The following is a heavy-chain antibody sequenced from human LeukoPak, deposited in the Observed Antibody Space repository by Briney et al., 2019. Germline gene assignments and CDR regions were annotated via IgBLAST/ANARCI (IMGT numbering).Heavy chain of an antibody. D-gene: IGHD2-2*02. CDR3: AKGGYCSTTSCYMGRSYYYYMDV. V-gene: IGHV3-23*01. J-gene: IGHJ6*03. CDR1: GFTFSSYD. CDR2: ISGSGGSGVST. Sequence: GGSLRLSCAASGFTFSSYDMNWVRQVPGKGLEWVSSISGSGGSGVSTYYADSVKGRFTISRDNSKNTLYLQMSSLRAEDTAVYYCAKGGYCSTTSCYMGRSYYYYMDVWGKGTTVTVSS.